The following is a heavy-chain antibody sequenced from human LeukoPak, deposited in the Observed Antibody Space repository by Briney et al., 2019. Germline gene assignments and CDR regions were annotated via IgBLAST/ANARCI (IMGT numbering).Heavy chain of an antibody. CDR1: GFTFSNYA. J-gene: IGHJ4*02. CDR2: ITGSGGIT. V-gene: IGHV3-23*01. CDR3: AKWGDYDVLTGYYDPDY. Sequence: GGSLRLSCVASGFTFSNYAMSWVRQAPGKGLEWVSAITGSGGITYYADSVKGRFTISRYNSKNTLYLQMNSLRAEDTAVYYCAKWGDYDVLTGYYDPDYWGQGTLVTVSS. D-gene: IGHD3-9*01.